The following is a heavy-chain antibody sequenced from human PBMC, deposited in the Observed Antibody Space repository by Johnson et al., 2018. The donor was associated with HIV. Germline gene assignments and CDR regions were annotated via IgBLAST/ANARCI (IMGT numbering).Heavy chain of an antibody. CDR1: GFTFSDYG. V-gene: IGHV3-33*06. CDR2: VWYDGSNK. J-gene: IGHJ3*02. CDR3: AKGPNGQLDDAFHI. D-gene: IGHD6-6*01. Sequence: QVQLVESGGGVVQPGRSLRLSCVASGFTFSDYGMHWVRQAPGKGLEWVAVVWYDGSNKYSADSVRGRFTISRDNSKNTLYLQMNSLRAEDTAVYYCAKGPNGQLDDAFHIWGQGTMVTVSS.